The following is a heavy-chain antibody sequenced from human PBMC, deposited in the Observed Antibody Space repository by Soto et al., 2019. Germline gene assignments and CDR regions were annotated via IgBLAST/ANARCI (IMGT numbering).Heavy chain of an antibody. Sequence: QVQLVQSGAEVKKPGSSVKVSCKASGGTFSSYTISWVRQAPGQGLEWMGRIIPILGIANYAQKFQGRVTITADKSTSTAYMELSSLRSEDTAVYYCARYNGRPEGAQYGMDVWGQGTTVTVSS. J-gene: IGHJ6*02. CDR1: GGTFSSYT. CDR2: IIPILGIA. CDR3: ARYNGRPEGAQYGMDV. V-gene: IGHV1-69*02. D-gene: IGHD1-1*01.